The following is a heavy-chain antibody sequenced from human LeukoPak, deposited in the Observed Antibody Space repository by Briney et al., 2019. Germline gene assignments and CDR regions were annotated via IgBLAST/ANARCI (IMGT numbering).Heavy chain of an antibody. Sequence: GGSLRLSCAASGFTFSSYAMHWVRQAPGKGLEYVSAISSNGGSTYYADSVKGRFTISRDNSKNTLYLQMNSLRAEDTAVYYCARDKSYYGSGSYYHPIGYWGQGTLVTVSS. V-gene: IGHV3-64*04. J-gene: IGHJ4*02. CDR1: GFTFSSYA. CDR3: ARDKSYYGSGSYYHPIGY. D-gene: IGHD3-10*01. CDR2: ISSNGGST.